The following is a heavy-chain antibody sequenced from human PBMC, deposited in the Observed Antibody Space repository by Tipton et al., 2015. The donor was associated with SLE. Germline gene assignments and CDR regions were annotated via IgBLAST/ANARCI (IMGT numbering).Heavy chain of an antibody. CDR3: ARLIVGAGKWFDP. D-gene: IGHD1-26*01. CDR2: IYYSGST. Sequence: TLSLTCTVSGGSISSHYWSWIRQPPGKGLEWIGYIYYSGSTNYNPSLKSRVTISVDTSKNQFSLKLSSVTAADTAVYYCARLIVGAGKWFDPWGQGTLVTVSS. V-gene: IGHV4-59*11. J-gene: IGHJ5*02. CDR1: GGSISSHY.